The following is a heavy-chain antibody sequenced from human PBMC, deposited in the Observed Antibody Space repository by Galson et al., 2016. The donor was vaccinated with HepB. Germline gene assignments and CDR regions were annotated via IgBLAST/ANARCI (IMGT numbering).Heavy chain of an antibody. V-gene: IGHV3-30*18. D-gene: IGHD1-26*01. CDR2: ISYDGRTK. J-gene: IGHJ4*02. CDR3: AKDLFIGSRRDRFSPFDS. CDR1: GFTFTNYG. Sequence: SLRLSCAASGFTFTNYGMYWVRQAPGKGLEWVAVISYDGRTKYFADSVKGRFTISRDNSKHTLYLQMNSLRAEDTAVYYCAKDLFIGSRRDRFSPFDSWGQGTLVTVSS.